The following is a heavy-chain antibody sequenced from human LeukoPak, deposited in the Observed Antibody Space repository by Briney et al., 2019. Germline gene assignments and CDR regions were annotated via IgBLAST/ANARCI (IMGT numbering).Heavy chain of an antibody. Sequence: GGSLRLSCAASGFSFSTYWMTWVRQAPGKGLEWVANIKQDGSEKHYVDSVKGRFTISRDNAKNSLYLQMNSLRAEDTAVYYCASKYSSGWYYFDYWGQGTLVTVSS. CDR1: GFSFSTYW. CDR3: ASKYSSGWYYFDY. J-gene: IGHJ4*02. CDR2: IKQDGSEK. V-gene: IGHV3-7*01. D-gene: IGHD6-19*01.